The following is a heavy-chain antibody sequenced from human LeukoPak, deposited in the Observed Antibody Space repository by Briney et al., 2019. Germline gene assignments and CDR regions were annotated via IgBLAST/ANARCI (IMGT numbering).Heavy chain of an antibody. CDR3: ARAGYSGNFRGGQYYYMDV. J-gene: IGHJ6*03. CDR1: GYTFTSYD. V-gene: IGHV1-8*03. D-gene: IGHD1-26*01. CDR2: MNPNSGNT. Sequence: ASVKVSCKASGYTFTSYDINWVRQATGQGLEWMGWMNPNSGNTGYAQKFQGRVTITADESTTTAYMELTSLISEDTAVYYCARAGYSGNFRGGQYYYMDVWGKGTTVTVSS.